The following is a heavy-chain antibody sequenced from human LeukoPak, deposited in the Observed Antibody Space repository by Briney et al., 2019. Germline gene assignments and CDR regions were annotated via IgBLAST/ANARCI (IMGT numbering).Heavy chain of an antibody. CDR2: VYTTVDP. D-gene: IGHD3-16*01. J-gene: IGHJ4*02. CDR3: ARATPVGGVRFDY. CDR1: GVSVSSYY. Sequence: SETLSPVCTVYGVSVSSYYWSWIRQPPGKGLEWIGYVYTTVDPRYNTSLKSRVTISVDKSKNQFSLKLSSVTAADTAVYYCARATPVGGVRFDYWGQGTLVTVSS. V-gene: IGHV4-4*09.